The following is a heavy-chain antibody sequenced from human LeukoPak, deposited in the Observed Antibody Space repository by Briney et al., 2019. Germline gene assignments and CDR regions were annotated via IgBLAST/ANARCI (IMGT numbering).Heavy chain of an antibody. V-gene: IGHV1-18*01. Sequence: ASVKVSCKASGFTFTRYGISWVRQAPGQGLEWMGWISAYNGDTKYAQKFQGRLTMTTDTSTSTAYMDLRSLRSDDTAVYYCARWPVTGDDAFDIWGQGTMVTVSS. J-gene: IGHJ3*02. CDR3: ARWPVTGDDAFDI. CDR2: ISAYNGDT. CDR1: GFTFTRYG. D-gene: IGHD7-27*01.